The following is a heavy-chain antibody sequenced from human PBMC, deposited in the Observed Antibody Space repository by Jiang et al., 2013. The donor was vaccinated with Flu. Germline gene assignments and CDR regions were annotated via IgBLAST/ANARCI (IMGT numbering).Heavy chain of an antibody. CDR2: IYFSGTT. D-gene: IGHD6-13*01. CDR3: ARVFPGYSSSWFSNWFDP. V-gene: IGHV4-39*07. J-gene: IGHJ5*02. Sequence: PPGKGLEWIGSIYFSGTTYNNPSLKSRVTISIDTSKDQFSLNLRSVTAADTAVYYCARVFPGYSSSWFSNWFDPWGQGTLVIVSS.